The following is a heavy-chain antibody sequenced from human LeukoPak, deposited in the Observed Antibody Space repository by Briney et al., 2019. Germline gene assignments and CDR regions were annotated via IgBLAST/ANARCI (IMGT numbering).Heavy chain of an antibody. CDR1: GGSMSGSY. CDR3: ARQGAGGIYYYYYYGMDV. J-gene: IGHJ6*02. V-gene: IGHV4-59*08. D-gene: IGHD1-1*01. CDR2: IYFTGHS. Sequence: SETLSLTCTVSGGSMSGSYWSWIRQSPGKGLEWLGYIYFTGHSKSNPSLKSRVTISVDTSKNQFSLKLSSVTAADTAVYYCARQGAGGIYYYYYYGMDVWGQGTTVTVSS.